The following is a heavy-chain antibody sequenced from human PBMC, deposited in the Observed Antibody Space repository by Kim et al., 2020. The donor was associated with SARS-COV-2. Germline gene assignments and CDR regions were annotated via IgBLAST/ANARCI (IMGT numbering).Heavy chain of an antibody. CDR3: AKMGTIGWGHFYR. D-gene: IGHD6-19*01. Sequence: GGSLRLSCAASGFTFSTSAMSWVRQAPGKGLEWVSDIGTNGETVHYSDFVKGRFTISRDNSKSTLYLQMNSLGAEDTALYYCAKMGTIGWGHFYRCGQGALVTVSS. V-gene: IGHV3-23*01. J-gene: IGHJ5*02. CDR2: IGTNGETV. CDR1: GFTFSTSA.